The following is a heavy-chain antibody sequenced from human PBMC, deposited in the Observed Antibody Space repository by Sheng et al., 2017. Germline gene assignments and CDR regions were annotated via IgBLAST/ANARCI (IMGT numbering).Heavy chain of an antibody. CDR1: VTPSILTT. CDR2: SIVVGAP. Sequence: QVQLQESGPGLVKAFGDPCPSLALSLVTPSILTTGIGSGSPPGRDWSGLGASIVVGAPSTTPPSKSRLTMSVDTSKNQFSLKVTSVTAADTAVYYCARGTRNEWRNWFDPWGQGTLVIVSS. CDR3: ARGTRNEWRNWFDP. J-gene: IGHJ5*02. V-gene: IGHV4-4*07. D-gene: IGHD2-2*01.